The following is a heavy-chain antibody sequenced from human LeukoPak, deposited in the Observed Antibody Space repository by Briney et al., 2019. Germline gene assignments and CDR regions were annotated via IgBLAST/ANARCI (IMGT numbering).Heavy chain of an antibody. CDR2: ITGSGRTT. CDR1: GFTFSDYN. D-gene: IGHD4-23*01. V-gene: IGHV3-11*04. CDR3: ARDRGYSTFDY. J-gene: IGHJ4*02. Sequence: PGGSLRLSCTASGFTFSDYNMNWIRQAPGKGLEWVSYITGSGRTTHYADSVKGRFTISRDNAKNSLYLQMDSLRVDDTAVYYCARDRGYSTFDYWGQGTLVTVSS.